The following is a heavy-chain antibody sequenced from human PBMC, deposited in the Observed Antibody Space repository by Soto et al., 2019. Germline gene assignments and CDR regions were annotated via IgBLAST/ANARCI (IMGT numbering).Heavy chain of an antibody. CDR1: GFSLSNARMG. CDR2: IFSNDEK. D-gene: IGHD6-13*01. V-gene: IGHV2-26*01. CDR3: ARWLGLYSSSWYTRYYYGMDV. J-gene: IGHJ6*02. Sequence: QVTLKESGPVLVKPTETLTLTCTVSGFSLSNARMGVSWIRQPPGKALEWLAHIFSNDEKSYSTSLKSRLTISKDTSKGQVVLTMTNMDPVDTATYYCARWLGLYSSSWYTRYYYGMDVWGQGTTVTVSS.